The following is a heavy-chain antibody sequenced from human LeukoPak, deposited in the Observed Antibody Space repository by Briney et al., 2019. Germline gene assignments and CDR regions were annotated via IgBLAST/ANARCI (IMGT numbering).Heavy chain of an antibody. J-gene: IGHJ4*02. D-gene: IGHD6-19*01. V-gene: IGHV3-23*01. CDR1: GFTFSSIA. CDR3: ARELEIAVAGTLGY. CDR2: ISGSGGGT. Sequence: GGSLRLSCAASGFTFSSIAMSWVRQAPDKGLEWVSTISGSGGGTYYADSVKGRFTISRDHSKNTLYLQMKSLRAEDTAVYYCARELEIAVAGTLGYWGQGTLVTVSS.